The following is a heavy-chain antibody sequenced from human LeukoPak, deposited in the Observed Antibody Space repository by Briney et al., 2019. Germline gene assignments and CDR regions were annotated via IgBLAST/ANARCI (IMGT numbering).Heavy chain of an antibody. D-gene: IGHD2-2*01. CDR2: ISSSGSTI. V-gene: IGHV3-48*03. CDR1: GFTFSSYE. Sequence: GGSLRLSCAASGFTFSSYEMNWVRQAPGKGLEWVSYISSSGSTIYYADSVKGRFTISRDNAKNSLYLQMNSLRAEDTAVYYCAKAVVIVPTATPFDYWGQGTLVTVSS. J-gene: IGHJ4*02. CDR3: AKAVVIVPTATPFDY.